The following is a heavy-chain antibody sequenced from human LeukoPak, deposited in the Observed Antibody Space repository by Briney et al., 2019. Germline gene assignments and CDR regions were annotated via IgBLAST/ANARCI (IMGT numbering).Heavy chain of an antibody. J-gene: IGHJ3*02. CDR1: GFTFSSYS. D-gene: IGHD2-2*01. Sequence: GGSLRLSCAASGFTFSSYSMNWVRQAPGKGLEWVSSISSSSSYIYYADSVKGRFTISRDNAKNSLYLRMNSLRAEDTAVYYCASPRTSTDAFDIWGQGTMVTVSS. CDR3: ASPRTSTDAFDI. CDR2: ISSSSSYI. V-gene: IGHV3-21*01.